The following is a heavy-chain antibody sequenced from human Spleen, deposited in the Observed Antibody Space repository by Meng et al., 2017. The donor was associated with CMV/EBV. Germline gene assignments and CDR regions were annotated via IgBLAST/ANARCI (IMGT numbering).Heavy chain of an antibody. Sequence: TVSGGSISSSSYYWGWIRQPPGKGLEWIGSMYYSGSTYYNPSLKSRVTISVDTSKNQFSLQLSSVTAADTAVYYCARVRGFNWFDPWGQGTLVTVSS. V-gene: IGHV4-39*07. CDR2: MYYSGST. CDR1: GGSISSSSYY. J-gene: IGHJ5*02. CDR3: ARVRGFNWFDP.